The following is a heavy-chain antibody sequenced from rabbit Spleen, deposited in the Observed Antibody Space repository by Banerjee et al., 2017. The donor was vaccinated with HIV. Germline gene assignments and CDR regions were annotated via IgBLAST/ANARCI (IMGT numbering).Heavy chain of an antibody. Sequence: QEQLVESGGGLVQPGGSLKLSCKASGFDFSSSDYICWVRQAPGKGLEWIGCIGSGATGNTYYASWAKGRFTISKTSSTTVTLQMTGLTAADTATYFCAREVDDYPGYAPFNLWGPGTLVTVS. J-gene: IGHJ4*01. CDR3: AREVDDYPGYAPFNL. CDR1: GFDFSSSDY. CDR2: IGSGATGNT. D-gene: IGHD7-1*01. V-gene: IGHV1S45*01.